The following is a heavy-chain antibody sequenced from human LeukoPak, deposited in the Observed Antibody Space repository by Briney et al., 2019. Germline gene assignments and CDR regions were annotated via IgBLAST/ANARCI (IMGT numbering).Heavy chain of an antibody. CDR2: IYYSGST. CDR3: AGTYDSSGYYFTYYYYYMDV. CDR1: GGSISSYY. D-gene: IGHD3-22*01. V-gene: IGHV4-59*01. Sequence: SETLSLTCTVSGGSISSYYWSWIRQPPGKGLEWIGYIYYSGSTNYNPSLKSRVTISVDTSKNQFSLKLSSVTAADTAVYYCAGTYDSSGYYFTYYYYYMDVWGKGTTVTISS. J-gene: IGHJ6*03.